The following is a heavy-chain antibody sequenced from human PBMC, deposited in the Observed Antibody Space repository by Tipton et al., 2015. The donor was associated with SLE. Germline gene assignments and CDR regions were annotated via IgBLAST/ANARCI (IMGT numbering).Heavy chain of an antibody. CDR3: VRGPWAYYYYMDV. V-gene: IGHV4-39*07. CDR2: INTGGGT. D-gene: IGHD7-27*01. Sequence: GLVKPSGTLSLTCTVSGGSITSSSYFWGWIRQSPGKGLEWIGNINTGGGTYRNPSLMSRVTISVDTSKTQFSLIVTSVTAADTAVYYCVRGPWAYYYYMDVWGKGTKVTVSS. CDR1: GGSITSSSYF. J-gene: IGHJ6*03.